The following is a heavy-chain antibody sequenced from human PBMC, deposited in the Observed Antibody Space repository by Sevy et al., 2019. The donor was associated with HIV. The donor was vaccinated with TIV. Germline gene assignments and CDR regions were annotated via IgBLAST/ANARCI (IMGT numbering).Heavy chain of an antibody. J-gene: IGHJ3*01. V-gene: IGHV3-49*03. Sequence: GGSLRLSCTASGFTFGDYAMSWFRQAPGKGLEWVGFIRSKTYGGTTEYAGSVIGRFTISRDDSKSIAYLQMNSLKTEDTAVYYCSREGSEGTVAQPDAFDFWGQGTMVTVSS. CDR3: SREGSEGTVAQPDAFDF. CDR2: IRSKTYGGTT. CDR1: GFTFGDYA. D-gene: IGHD6-19*01.